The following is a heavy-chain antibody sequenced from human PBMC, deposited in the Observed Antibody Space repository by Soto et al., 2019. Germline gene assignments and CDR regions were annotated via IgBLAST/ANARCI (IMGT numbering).Heavy chain of an antibody. CDR2: LSGRGDDT. D-gene: IGHD3-3*01. V-gene: IGHV3-23*01. J-gene: IGHJ4*02. CDR3: ARVKAGVGSLHFFDH. CDR1: GFSVDTYA. Sequence: EVQLLESGGGLVQPGGSLRLSCTASGFSVDTYAMTWVRQAVGKGLEWVSGLSGRGDDTYFADPVKGRFTVSRDLYNNTVLMQLNGLRVADTAVYYCARVKAGVGSLHFFDHWGQGILVTVSS.